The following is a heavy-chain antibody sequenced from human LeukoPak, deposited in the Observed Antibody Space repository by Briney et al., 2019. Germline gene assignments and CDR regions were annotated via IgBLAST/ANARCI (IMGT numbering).Heavy chain of an antibody. CDR1: GGTFSSYG. CDR3: ARGLPRYDILTGYSPDYYYYYMDV. J-gene: IGHJ6*03. Sequence: GASVKVSCKASGGTFSSYGFNWVRQAPGQGLEWMGGIIPIFGTANYAQKFQGRVTITADESTSTVYMDLSSLRSEDTAVYYCARGLPRYDILTGYSPDYYYYYMDVWGKGTTVTISS. V-gene: IGHV1-69*13. D-gene: IGHD3-9*01. CDR2: IIPIFGTA.